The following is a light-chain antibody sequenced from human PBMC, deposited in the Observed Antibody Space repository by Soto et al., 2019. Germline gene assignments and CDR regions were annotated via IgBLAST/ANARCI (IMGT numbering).Light chain of an antibody. V-gene: IGLV2-11*01. CDR1: SSDVGGYNY. J-gene: IGLJ2*01. Sequence: QSALTQPRSVSGSPGQSLTISCTGASSDVGGYNYVSWYQQYPGKAPKLMIYDVTKRPSGVPDRFSGSKSGNTASLTISGLQAADEADYYCCSYAGNFTLVFGGGTKVTVL. CDR2: DVT. CDR3: CSYAGNFTLV.